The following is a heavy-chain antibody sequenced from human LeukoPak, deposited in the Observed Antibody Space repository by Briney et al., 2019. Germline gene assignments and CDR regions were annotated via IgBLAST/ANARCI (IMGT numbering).Heavy chain of an antibody. CDR2: IIPILGIA. D-gene: IGHD6-6*01. CDR3: ARGLLSSSN. Sequence: SVKVSCKASGGTFSSYAISWVRQAPGQGLEWMGRIIPILGIANYAQKFQGRVTMTRNTSISTAYMELSSLRSEDTAVYYCARGLLSSSNWGQGTLVTVSS. J-gene: IGHJ4*02. V-gene: IGHV1-69*04. CDR1: GGTFSSYA.